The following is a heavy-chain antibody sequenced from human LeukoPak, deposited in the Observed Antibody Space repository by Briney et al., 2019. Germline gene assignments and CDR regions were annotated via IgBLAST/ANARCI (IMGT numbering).Heavy chain of an antibody. D-gene: IGHD1-1*01. CDR3: ATLGTTGNPPDS. CDR2: IKTKTGGDTA. CDR1: GFTVSSNY. J-gene: IGHJ4*02. V-gene: IGHV3-15*01. Sequence: PGGSLRLSCAASGFTVSSNYMSWVRQAPGKGLEWVGHIKTKTGGDTADYAAALKGRFSISRDDSKNTVYLQLSSLETEDTAVYFCATLGTTGNPPDSSGQGALVTVSS.